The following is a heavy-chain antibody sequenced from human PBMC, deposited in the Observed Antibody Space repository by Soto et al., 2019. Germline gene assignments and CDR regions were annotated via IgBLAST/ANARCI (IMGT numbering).Heavy chain of an antibody. D-gene: IGHD6-19*01. CDR3: ARGPPESSGWRRYYYYYGMDV. CDR1: GFTFSSYS. CDR2: ISSSSSYI. J-gene: IGHJ6*02. Sequence: LRLSCAASGFTFSSYSMNLVRQAPGKGLEWVSSISSSSSYIYYADSVKGRFTISRDNAKNSLYLQMNSLRAEDTAVYYCARGPPESSGWRRYYYYYGMDVWGQGTTVTVSS. V-gene: IGHV3-21*01.